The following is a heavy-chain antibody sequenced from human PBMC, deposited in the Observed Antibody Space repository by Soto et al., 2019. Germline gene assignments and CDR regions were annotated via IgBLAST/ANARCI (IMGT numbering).Heavy chain of an antibody. Sequence: QVQLVQSGAEVKKPGASVKVSCKASGYTFTTYGITWVRQAPGQGLEWMGWIRAYSGNTNYAQKLQGRITVTTDTTTNTAYMDRRSLRSDDTAVYYCARVVKAGDYGDDGRYYFDYWGHGTLVTVSS. V-gene: IGHV1-18*04. D-gene: IGHD4-17*01. CDR2: IRAYSGNT. CDR3: ARVVKAGDYGDDGRYYFDY. J-gene: IGHJ4*01. CDR1: GYTFTTYG.